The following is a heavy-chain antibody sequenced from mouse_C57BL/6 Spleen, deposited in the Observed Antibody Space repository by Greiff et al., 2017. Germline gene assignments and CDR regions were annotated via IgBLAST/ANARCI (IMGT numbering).Heavy chain of an antibody. V-gene: IGHV1-22*01. CDR1: GYTFTDYN. D-gene: IGHD2-1*01. J-gene: IGHJ2*01. CDR3: ARDGNYFDY. CDR2: FNPNNGGT. Sequence: EVQLQQSGPELVKLGASVKMPCKAFGYTFTDYNMHWVKQSHGKSLEWFGYFNPNNGGTSDNQKFKGKATLTVNNASSTAYMELRSLTSEDSAVFYCARDGNYFDYWGQGTTLTGSS.